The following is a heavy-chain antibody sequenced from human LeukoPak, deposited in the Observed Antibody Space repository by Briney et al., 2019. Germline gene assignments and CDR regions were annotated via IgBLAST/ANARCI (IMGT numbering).Heavy chain of an antibody. V-gene: IGHV1-8*03. J-gene: IGHJ3*02. CDR3: ARGYSELELRAFDI. D-gene: IGHD1-7*01. Sequence: ASVKVSCKASGYTFTSYDINWVRQAPGQGLEWMGWMNPNSGNTGYAQKFQGRVTITRNTSISTAYMELSSLRSEDTAVYYCARGYSELELRAFDIWGQGTMVTVSS. CDR1: GYTFTSYD. CDR2: MNPNSGNT.